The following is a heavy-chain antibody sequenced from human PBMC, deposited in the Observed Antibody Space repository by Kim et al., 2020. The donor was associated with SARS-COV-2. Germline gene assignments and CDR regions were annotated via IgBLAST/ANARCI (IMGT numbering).Heavy chain of an antibody. J-gene: IGHJ3*01. CDR1: TVTFSTFY. V-gene: IGHV3-7*05. Sequence: GGSLRLSCAASTVTFSTFYKSWVRQAPGKGLEWVANINQDESKINYVDSVEGRFTISRDNARNSLFLQMSSLRTEDTALYYCARDSATCNGCAFDVWGQGTMVTVSS. CDR2: INQDESKI. D-gene: IGHD2-8*01. CDR3: ARDSATCNGCAFDV.